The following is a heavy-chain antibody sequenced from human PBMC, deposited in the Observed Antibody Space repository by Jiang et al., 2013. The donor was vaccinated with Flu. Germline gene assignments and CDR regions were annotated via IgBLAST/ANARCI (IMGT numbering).Heavy chain of an antibody. CDR3: ASLSPMIVVVADY. D-gene: IGHD3-22*01. CDR1: GFTFSSYA. CDR2: ISYDGSNK. J-gene: IGHJ4*02. Sequence: GRSLRLSCAASGFTFSSYAMHWVRQAPGKGLEWVAVISYDGSNKYYADSVKGRFTISRDNSKNTLYLQMNSLRAEDTAVYYCASLSPMIVVVADYWGQGTLVTVSS. V-gene: IGHV3-30-3*01.